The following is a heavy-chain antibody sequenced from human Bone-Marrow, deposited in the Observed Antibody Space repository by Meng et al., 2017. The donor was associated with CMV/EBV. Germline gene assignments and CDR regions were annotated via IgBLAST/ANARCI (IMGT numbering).Heavy chain of an antibody. Sequence: GESLKISCAASGFTFRNYGMHWVRQAPGKGLEWVAVIFYDGNNEDYADSVQGRFTISRDNSRNTLYLQMNSLRAEDTAVYYCARTAISSTWAYYGMDVWGQGTTVTVSS. V-gene: IGHV3-33*01. CDR2: IFYDGNNE. D-gene: IGHD2-2*01. CDR3: ARTAISSTWAYYGMDV. J-gene: IGHJ6*02. CDR1: GFTFRNYG.